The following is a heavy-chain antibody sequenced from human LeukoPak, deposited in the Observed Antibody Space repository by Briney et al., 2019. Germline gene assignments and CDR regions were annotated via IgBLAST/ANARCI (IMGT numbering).Heavy chain of an antibody. CDR1: GGSISSSSYY. CDR3: ARLWSGSYRKSHNFDY. J-gene: IGHJ4*02. Sequence: SETLSLTCTVSGGSISSSSYYWGWIRQPPGKGLEWIGSIYYSGSTYYNPSLKSRVTISVDTSKNQLSLKLSSVTAADTAVYYCARLWSGSYRKSHNFDYWGQGTLVTVSS. V-gene: IGHV4-39*01. CDR2: IYYSGST. D-gene: IGHD1-26*01.